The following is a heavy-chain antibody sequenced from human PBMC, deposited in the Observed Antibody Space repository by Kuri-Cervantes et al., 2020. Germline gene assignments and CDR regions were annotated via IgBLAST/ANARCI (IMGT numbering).Heavy chain of an antibody. V-gene: IGHV3-11*01. Sequence: GGSLRLSCAASGFTFSDYYMSWIRQAPGKGLEWISYISGGGSTMYYADSVKGRFTISRDNAKNSLYLQMNSLRAEDTALYYCAKDVDHRMGPYYFDYWGQGTLVTVSS. CDR3: AKDVDHRMGPYYFDY. CDR1: GFTFSDYY. J-gene: IGHJ4*02. CDR2: ISGGGSTM. D-gene: IGHD1-26*01.